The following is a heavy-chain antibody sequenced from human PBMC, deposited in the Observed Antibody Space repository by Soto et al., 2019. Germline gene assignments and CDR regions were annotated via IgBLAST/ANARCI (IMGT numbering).Heavy chain of an antibody. Sequence: PGETLKISCKTSEYTFSGHWISWVRQVPGKGLQWMGNIDPSDSYVNYNPAFRGHVTFSVDKSSSTAYLHWRSLGPSDTAIYYCARHGAAIWLGYWGQGTLVTVSS. CDR1: EYTFSGHW. CDR2: IDPSDSYV. CDR3: ARHGAAIWLGY. J-gene: IGHJ4*02. D-gene: IGHD6-19*01. V-gene: IGHV5-10-1*01.